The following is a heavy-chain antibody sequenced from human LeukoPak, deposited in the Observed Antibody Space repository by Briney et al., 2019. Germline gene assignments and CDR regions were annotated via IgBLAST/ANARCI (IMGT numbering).Heavy chain of an antibody. Sequence: SSGTLSLTCAVSVGSMSSGNWSSWVRQRPGKGLEWIGEIYHSGSTNYTPSLKSRVTISVDKSKNQFSLKLSSVTAADTAVYYCARAYCSSTSCYPDYWGQGTLVTVSS. D-gene: IGHD2-2*01. CDR1: VGSMSSGNW. V-gene: IGHV4-4*02. CDR3: ARAYCSSTSCYPDY. J-gene: IGHJ4*02. CDR2: IYHSGST.